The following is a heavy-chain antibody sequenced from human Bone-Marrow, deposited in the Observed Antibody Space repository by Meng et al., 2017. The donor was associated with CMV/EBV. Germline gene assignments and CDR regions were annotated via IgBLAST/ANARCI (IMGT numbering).Heavy chain of an antibody. CDR2: ISSDGSNK. J-gene: IGHJ3*01. CDR3: ARAHRRNDYGDYVDGLNV. CDR1: AFTFSRYR. Sequence: GESLKISCAASAFTFSRYRMHWVRQAPGKGLEWVALISSDGSNKQYADSVKGRFTISRDNSRNTFYLQMSILRSEDTAIYLCARAHRRNDYGDYVDGLNVWGRGTMVTVSS. V-gene: IGHV3-30-3*01. D-gene: IGHD4-17*01.